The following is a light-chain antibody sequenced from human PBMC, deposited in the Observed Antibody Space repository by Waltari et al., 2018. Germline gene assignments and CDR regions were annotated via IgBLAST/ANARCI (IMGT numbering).Light chain of an antibody. CDR1: NSDIGAFNY. V-gene: IGLV2-11*01. Sequence: QAALTQPPSVSGSPGQSVTISCTGTNSDIGAFNYVSWYQQHPAKAPKLIIYDVSKRPSGVSDRFSGSKSGNTASLTISGLQAENEADYCCTSYAGANTYIFGTGTRLTVL. CDR3: TSYAGANTYI. J-gene: IGLJ1*01. CDR2: DVS.